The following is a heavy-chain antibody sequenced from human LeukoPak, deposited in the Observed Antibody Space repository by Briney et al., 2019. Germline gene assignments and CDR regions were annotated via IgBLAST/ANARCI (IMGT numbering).Heavy chain of an antibody. CDR2: IRSDGSSK. CDR3: AKWSGDYPSYYLDY. CDR1: GFTFSSYA. D-gene: IGHD4-17*01. V-gene: IGHV3-30*02. Sequence: GGSLRLSCAASGFTFSSYAMSWVRQAPGKGLERVALIRSDGSSKNYADSVKGRFTISRDASKNTVYLQMNSLRAEDTAVYSCAKWSGDYPSYYLDYWGLGTLVTVSS. J-gene: IGHJ4*02.